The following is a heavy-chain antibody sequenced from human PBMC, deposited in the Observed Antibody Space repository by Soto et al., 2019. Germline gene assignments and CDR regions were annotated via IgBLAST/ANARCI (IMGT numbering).Heavy chain of an antibody. CDR2: IYYSGTT. D-gene: IGHD3-9*01. V-gene: IGHV4-39*01. CDR1: GDSVSSVNYY. CDR3: ARTYDLLTGYATDC. Sequence: QLQLQESGPGLVKPSETLSLTCIVSGDSVSSVNYYWGWIRQPPGKGLEWIGTIYYSGTTYYSPSLKSRVTISVDTSKSQFSLKLTSVTAADTAVYYCARTYDLLTGYATDCWGQGTLVTVSS. J-gene: IGHJ4*02.